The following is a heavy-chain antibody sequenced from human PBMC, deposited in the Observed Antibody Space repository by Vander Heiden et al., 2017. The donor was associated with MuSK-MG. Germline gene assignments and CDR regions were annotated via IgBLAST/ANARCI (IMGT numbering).Heavy chain of an antibody. J-gene: IGHJ4*02. V-gene: IGHV3-48*01. CDR1: GFTFSSYS. CDR2: IGSSRDII. Sequence: EVQLVESGGGLVQPGGSLRLSCTASGFTFSSYSMNWVRQAPGKGLEWVSYIGSSRDIIHYADSVKGRFTISRDNAKNSVYLQMNSLRAEDTGFYYCARVSGGSWYEDYWGQGTLVTVSS. D-gene: IGHD6-13*01. CDR3: ARVSGGSWYEDY.